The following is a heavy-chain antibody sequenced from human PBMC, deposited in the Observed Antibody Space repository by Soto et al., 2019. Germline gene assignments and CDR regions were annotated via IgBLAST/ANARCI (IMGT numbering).Heavy chain of an antibody. J-gene: IGHJ4*02. D-gene: IGHD5-12*01. CDR3: ARGGYNPRSPILVFIDY. CDR1: GGTFSSYA. CDR2: IIPIFGTA. V-gene: IGHV1-69*13. Sequence: SVKVSCKASGGTFSSYAISWVRQAPGQGLEWMGGIIPIFGTANYAQKFQGRVTITADESTSTAYMELSSLRSEDTAVYYCARGGYNPRSPILVFIDYWGQGTLVTVSS.